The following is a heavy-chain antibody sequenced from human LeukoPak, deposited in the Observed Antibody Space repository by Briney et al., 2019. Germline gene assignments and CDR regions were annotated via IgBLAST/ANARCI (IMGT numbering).Heavy chain of an antibody. J-gene: IGHJ6*03. CDR3: ARVGGDFWSGYFYPNYYYYYYMDV. CDR2: INSDGSST. V-gene: IGHV3-74*01. CDR1: GFTFSSYW. Sequence: GGSLRLSCAASGFTFSSYWMHWVRQAPGKGLVWVSRINSDGSSTSYADSVKGRFTISRDNAKNTLYLQMNSLRAEDTAVYYCARVGGDFWSGYFYPNYYYYYYMDVWGKGTTVTVSS. D-gene: IGHD3-3*01.